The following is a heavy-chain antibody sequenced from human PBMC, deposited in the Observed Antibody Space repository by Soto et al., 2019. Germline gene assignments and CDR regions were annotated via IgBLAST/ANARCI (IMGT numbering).Heavy chain of an antibody. CDR2: ITYDGSNK. V-gene: IGHV3-30*18. CDR1: GFIIGSYG. D-gene: IGHD1-1*01. J-gene: IGHJ4*02. CDR3: AKDPQATGAHY. Sequence: QVQLVESGGGVVQPGRSLRLSCAASGFIIGSYGMHWVRQAPGKGLEWVAVITYDGSNKYYADSVKGRFSISRDNSRNTVYLQMHSLRAEDTAVYYCAKDPQATGAHYWGRGNLVTVSS.